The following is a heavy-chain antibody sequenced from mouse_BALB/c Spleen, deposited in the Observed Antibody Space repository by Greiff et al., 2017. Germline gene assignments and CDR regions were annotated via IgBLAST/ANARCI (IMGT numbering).Heavy chain of an antibody. V-gene: IGHV2-6-7*01. Sequence: VMLVESGPGLVAPSQSLSITCTVSGFSLTGYGVNWVRQPPGKGLEWLGMIWGDGSTDYNSALKSRLSISKDNSKSQVFLKMNSLQTDDTARYYCARDYGNYPYYFDYWGQGTTLTVSS. CDR1: GFSLTGYG. CDR3: ARDYGNYPYYFDY. J-gene: IGHJ2*01. CDR2: IWGDGST. D-gene: IGHD2-1*01.